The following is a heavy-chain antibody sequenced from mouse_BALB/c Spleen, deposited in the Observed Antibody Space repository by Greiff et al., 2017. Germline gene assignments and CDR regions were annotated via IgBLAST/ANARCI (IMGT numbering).Heavy chain of an antibody. CDR1: GFSLTGYG. D-gene: IGHD2-4*01. CDR2: IWGDGST. V-gene: IGHV2-6-7*01. J-gene: IGHJ1*01. CDR3: ARALYDYAWYFDV. Sequence: VKLMESGPGLVAPSQSLSITCTVSGFSLTGYGVNWVRQPPGKGLEWLGMIWGDGSTDYNSALKSRLSISKDNSKSQVFLKMNSLQTDDTARYYCARALYDYAWYFDVWGAGTTVTVSS.